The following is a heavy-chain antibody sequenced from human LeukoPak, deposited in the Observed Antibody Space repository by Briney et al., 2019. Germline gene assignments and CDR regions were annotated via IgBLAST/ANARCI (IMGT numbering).Heavy chain of an antibody. CDR2: FDPEDGET. CDR3: ATHLRYFAGQAPPDGMDV. J-gene: IGHJ6*02. D-gene: IGHD3-9*01. V-gene: IGHV1-24*01. Sequence: GASVKVSCKVSGYTLTELSMHWVRQAPGKGLEWMGGFDPEDGETIYAQKFQGRVTMTEDTSTDTAYMELSSLRSEDTAVYYCATHLRYFAGQAPPDGMDVWGQGTTVTVSS. CDR1: GYTLTELS.